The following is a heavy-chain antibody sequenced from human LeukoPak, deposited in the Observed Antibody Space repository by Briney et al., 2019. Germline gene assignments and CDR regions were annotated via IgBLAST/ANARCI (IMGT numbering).Heavy chain of an antibody. CDR1: GGSFSGYY. CDR2: INHSGST. J-gene: IGHJ3*02. CDR3: ARSYGDYVWFSAFDI. Sequence: SETLSLTCAVYGGSFSGYYWSWIRQPPGKGLEWIGEINHSGSTNYNPSLKSRVTISVDTSKNQFSLKLSSVTAADTAVYYGARSYGDYVWFSAFDIWGQGTMVTVSS. D-gene: IGHD4-17*01. V-gene: IGHV4-34*01.